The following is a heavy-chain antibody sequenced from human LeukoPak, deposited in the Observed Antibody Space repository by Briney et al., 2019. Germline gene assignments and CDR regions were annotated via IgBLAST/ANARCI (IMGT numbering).Heavy chain of an antibody. D-gene: IGHD1-26*01. V-gene: IGHV3-21*04. J-gene: IGHJ6*02. CDR3: AKKRGSYYYYGMDV. CDR1: GFTFSSYS. CDR2: ISSSSSYI. Sequence: GGSLRLSCAASGFTFSSYSMNWVRQAPGKGLEWVSSISSSSSYIYYADSVKGRFTISRDNAKNSLYLQMNSLRAEDTAVYYCAKKRGSYYYYGMDVWGQGTTVTVSS.